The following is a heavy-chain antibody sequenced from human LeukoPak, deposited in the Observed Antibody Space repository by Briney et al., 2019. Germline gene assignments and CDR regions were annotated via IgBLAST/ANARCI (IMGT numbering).Heavy chain of an antibody. CDR3: ARDPPHYYDSSGYLDY. CDR2: ISSSGSTI. Sequence: PGGSLRLSCAASGFTFSSYEMNWVRQAPGKGLEWVSYISSSGSTIYYADSVKGRFTISRDNSKNTLYLQMNSLRAEDTAVYYCARDPPHYYDSSGYLDYWGQGTLVTVSS. J-gene: IGHJ4*02. D-gene: IGHD3-22*01. V-gene: IGHV3-48*03. CDR1: GFTFSSYE.